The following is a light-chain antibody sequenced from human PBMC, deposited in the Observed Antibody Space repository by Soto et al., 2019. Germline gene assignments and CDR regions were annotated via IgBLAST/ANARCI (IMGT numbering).Light chain of an antibody. V-gene: IGKV4-1*01. Sequence: DIVMTQSPDSLAVSLGERATINCKSSQSILYYSNNKNYLAWYQQTPGQPPKLLIYWASTRQSGVPDRFSGSGSWTDFTLTISILQAEDVAVYYCQQYFSTPFTFGQGTKLEI. CDR3: QQYFSTPFT. CDR1: QSILYYSNNKNY. J-gene: IGKJ2*01. CDR2: WAS.